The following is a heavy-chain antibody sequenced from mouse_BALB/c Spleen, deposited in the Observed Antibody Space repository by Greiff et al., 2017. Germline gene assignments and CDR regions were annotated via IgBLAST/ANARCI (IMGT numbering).Heavy chain of an antibody. Sequence: QVQLKESGAELVRPGSSVKISCKASGYAFSSYWMNWVKQRPGQGLEWIGQIYPGDGDTNYNGKFKGKATLTADKSSSTAYMQLSSLTSEDSAVYFCARSIFTTVVATNAMDYWGQGTSVTVSS. D-gene: IGHD1-1*01. CDR1: GYAFSSYW. CDR2: IYPGDGDT. J-gene: IGHJ4*01. CDR3: ARSIFTTVVATNAMDY. V-gene: IGHV1-80*01.